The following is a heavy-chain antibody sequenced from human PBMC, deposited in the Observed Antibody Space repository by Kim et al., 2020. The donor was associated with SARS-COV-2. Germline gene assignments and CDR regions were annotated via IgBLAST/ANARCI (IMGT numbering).Heavy chain of an antibody. J-gene: IGHJ4*02. CDR3: AKDNSAYSGYSDGVFDY. D-gene: IGHD5-12*01. V-gene: IGHV3-30*02. Sequence: VKGRLPISGDNSKNTRYLQMNSLRAEDTAVYYCAKDNSAYSGYSDGVFDYWGQGTLVTVSS.